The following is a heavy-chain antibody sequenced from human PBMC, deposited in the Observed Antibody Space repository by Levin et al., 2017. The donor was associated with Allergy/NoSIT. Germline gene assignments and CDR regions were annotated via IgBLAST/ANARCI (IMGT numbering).Heavy chain of an antibody. CDR1: GGSISSGGYY. V-gene: IGHV4-31*03. CDR2: IYYSGST. D-gene: IGHD7-27*01. CDR3: ARGDGDWGYFDY. J-gene: IGHJ4*02. Sequence: KPSETLSLTCTVSGGSISSGGYYWSWIRQHPGTGLEWIGYIYYSGSTYYNPSLKSRVTISVDTSKNQFSLKLSSVTAADTAVYYCARGDGDWGYFDYWGQGTLVTVSS.